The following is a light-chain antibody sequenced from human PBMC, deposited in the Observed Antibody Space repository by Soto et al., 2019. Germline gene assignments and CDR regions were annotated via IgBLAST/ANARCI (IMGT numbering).Light chain of an antibody. CDR3: QQSYSSPYT. CDR2: TAS. J-gene: IGKJ2*01. CDR1: QSIRNY. V-gene: IGKV1-39*01. Sequence: DIQMNQSPSSLSASVGDRVTITCRASQSIRNYLNWYQQKPGKAPNLLIYTASSVQSGVPSRFSGSGSGTDFTLIISSLQPEDFATYYCQQSYSSPYTFGLGTEVEIK.